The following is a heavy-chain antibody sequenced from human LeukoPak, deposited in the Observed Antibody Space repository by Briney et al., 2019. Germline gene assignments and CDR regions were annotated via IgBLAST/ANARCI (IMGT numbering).Heavy chain of an antibody. D-gene: IGHD2-2*01. J-gene: IGHJ2*01. CDR2: IIPIFGTA. CDR1: GYTFTSYG. CDR3: AKDPCSSTSCQGWYFDL. Sequence: SVKVSCKASGYTFTSYGISWVRQAPGQGLEWMGGIIPIFGTANYAQKFQGRVTITTDESTSTAYMELSSLRSEDTAVYYCAKDPCSSTSCQGWYFDLWGRGTLVTVSS. V-gene: IGHV1-69*05.